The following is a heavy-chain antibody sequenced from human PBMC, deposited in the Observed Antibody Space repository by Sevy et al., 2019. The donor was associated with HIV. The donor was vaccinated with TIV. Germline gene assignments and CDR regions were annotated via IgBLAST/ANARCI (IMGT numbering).Heavy chain of an antibody. Sequence: GGSLRLSCAASGFTFSDYYMSWIRQAPGKGLEWLSYISGSDNTIYYADSVKGRFTISRDNAKNSLYLQMNSLGVEETAVYYCARDHVKDGDLGDYYYYAMDVWGQGTTVTVSS. J-gene: IGHJ6*02. V-gene: IGHV3-11*01. CDR2: ISGSDNTI. CDR3: ARDHVKDGDLGDYYYYAMDV. CDR1: GFTFSDYY. D-gene: IGHD4-17*01.